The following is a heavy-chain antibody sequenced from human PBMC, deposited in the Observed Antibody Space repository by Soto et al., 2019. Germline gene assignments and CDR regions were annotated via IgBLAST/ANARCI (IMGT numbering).Heavy chain of an antibody. V-gene: IGHV1-69*06. CDR2: IIPDFGTP. D-gene: IGHD6-13*01. Sequence: QVQLEQSGSAVKKSGSSVKVSCKASGYSFSSHAITWERQAPGQGLEWMGGIIPDFGTPSYAKKFQGRVTISADKSTNTSYLELRSLRAEDTAVYYCARGGALSTSWYWGDGLDSWGQGTQVTVAA. CDR3: ARGGALSTSWYWGDGLDS. J-gene: IGHJ4*02. CDR1: GYSFSSHA.